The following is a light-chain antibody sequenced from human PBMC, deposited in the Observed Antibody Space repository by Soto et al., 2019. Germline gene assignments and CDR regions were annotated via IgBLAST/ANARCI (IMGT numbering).Light chain of an antibody. Sequence: ELVMTQSPATLSVSPGERATLSCRASQSVSTNLAWYQQKPGQAPRLLIYGASTRATGIPARFSGIVSGTEFTLNISSLQSEDGEVYEGQQYKNWPRTFGQGTKVDIK. V-gene: IGKV3-15*01. J-gene: IGKJ1*01. CDR2: GAS. CDR3: QQYKNWPRT. CDR1: QSVSTN.